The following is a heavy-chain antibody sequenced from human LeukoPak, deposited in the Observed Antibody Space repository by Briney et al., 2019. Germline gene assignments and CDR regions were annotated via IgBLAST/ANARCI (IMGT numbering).Heavy chain of an antibody. Sequence: SETLSLTCAVYGGSFSGYYWSWIRQPPGKGLEWIGEINHSGSTNYNPSLKSRVTISVDTSKNQFSLKLSSVTAADTAVYYCARDRIGSSGAWGDWGQGTLVTVSS. CDR2: INHSGST. V-gene: IGHV4-34*01. D-gene: IGHD6-19*01. CDR1: GGSFSGYY. CDR3: ARDRIGSSGAWGD. J-gene: IGHJ4*02.